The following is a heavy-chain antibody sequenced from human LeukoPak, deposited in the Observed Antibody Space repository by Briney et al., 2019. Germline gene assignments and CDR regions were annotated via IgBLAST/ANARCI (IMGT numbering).Heavy chain of an antibody. CDR2: ISGSGGST. Sequence: GGSLRLSCAASGFTFSSYAMSWVRQAPGKGLEWVSAISGSGGSTYYADSVKGRFTISRDNSKNTLYLQMSSLRAEDTAVYYCAKAQDPYYYDSSGYYYGHDYWGQGTLVTVSS. V-gene: IGHV3-23*01. J-gene: IGHJ4*02. D-gene: IGHD3-22*01. CDR3: AKAQDPYYYDSSGYYYGHDY. CDR1: GFTFSSYA.